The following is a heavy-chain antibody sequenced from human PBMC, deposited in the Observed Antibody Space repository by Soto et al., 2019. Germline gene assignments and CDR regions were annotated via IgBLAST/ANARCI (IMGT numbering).Heavy chain of an antibody. D-gene: IGHD5-12*01. V-gene: IGHV3-30*18. Sequence: GGSLRLSCAASGFTFSSYGMHWVRQAPGKGLEWVAVISYDGSNKYYADSVKGRFTISRDNSKNTLYLQMNSLRAEDTAVYYCAKDQAKYSGYDSFFDYWGQGTLVTVSS. CDR3: AKDQAKYSGYDSFFDY. J-gene: IGHJ4*02. CDR1: GFTFSSYG. CDR2: ISYDGSNK.